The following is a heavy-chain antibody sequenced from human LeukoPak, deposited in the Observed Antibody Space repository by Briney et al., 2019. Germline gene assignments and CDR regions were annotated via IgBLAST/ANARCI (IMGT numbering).Heavy chain of an antibody. CDR1: GYTLTELS. J-gene: IGHJ4*02. D-gene: IGHD3-22*01. CDR2: MNPNSGNT. CDR3: AREEGTMMD. V-gene: IGHV1-8*01. Sequence: ASVKVSCKVSGYTLTELSMHWVRQATGQGLEWMGWMNPNSGNTGYAQKFQGRVTMTRNTSISTAYMELSSLRSEDTAVYYCAREEGTMMDWGQGTLVTVSS.